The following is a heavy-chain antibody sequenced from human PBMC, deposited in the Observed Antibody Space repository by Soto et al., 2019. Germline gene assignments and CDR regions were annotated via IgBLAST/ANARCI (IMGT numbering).Heavy chain of an antibody. CDR2: ISYEGSSK. V-gene: IGHV3-30-3*01. CDR3: ARSIVDTAMGIDY. CDR1: GFTFSSYE. J-gene: IGHJ4*02. D-gene: IGHD5-18*01. Sequence: QVQLVESGGGVVQPGRSLRLSCAASGFTFSSYEMHWVRQAPGKGLEWVAVISYEGSSKFYADSVKGRFTISRDNSKNTVYLQMNSLRPEDTAVYYCARSIVDTAMGIDYWGQGTLVTVSS.